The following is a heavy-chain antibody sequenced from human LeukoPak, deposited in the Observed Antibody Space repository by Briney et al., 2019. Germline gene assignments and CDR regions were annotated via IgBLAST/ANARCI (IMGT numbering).Heavy chain of an antibody. J-gene: IGHJ4*02. V-gene: IGHV1-3*01. D-gene: IGHD2-2*01. CDR3: AREGYCSSTSCYYFDY. CDR2: INAGNGNT. Sequence: ASVKVSCKASGYTFTSYAMLWVRQAPGQRLEWMGWINAGNGNTKYSQKFQGRVTITRDTSASTAYMELSSLRSEDTAVYYCAREGYCSSTSCYYFDYWGQGTLVTVSS. CDR1: GYTFTSYA.